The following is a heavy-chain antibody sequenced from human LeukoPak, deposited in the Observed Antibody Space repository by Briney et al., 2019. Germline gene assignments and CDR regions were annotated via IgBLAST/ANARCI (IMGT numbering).Heavy chain of an antibody. Sequence: SQTLSLTCAISGDSVSSNSAAWNWIRQSPSRGLEWLGRTYYRSKWYNDYAVSVKSRITINPDTSKNQFSLQLNSVTPEDTAVYYCATSSERGQYYYYYYMDVWGKGTTVTVSS. CDR2: TYYRSKWYN. J-gene: IGHJ6*03. D-gene: IGHD3-16*01. CDR1: GDSVSSNSAA. V-gene: IGHV6-1*01. CDR3: ATSSERGQYYYYYYMDV.